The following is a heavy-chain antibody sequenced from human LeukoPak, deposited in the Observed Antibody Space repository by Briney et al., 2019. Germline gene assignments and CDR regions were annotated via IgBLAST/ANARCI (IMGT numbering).Heavy chain of an antibody. CDR3: ARLGLGYYFDY. J-gene: IGHJ4*02. V-gene: IGHV3-48*02. D-gene: IGHD5-12*01. CDR1: GFTFNSYN. Sequence: GGSLRLSCAVSGFTFNSYNMNWVRQAPGRGLEWLSYISVSSSTIYYADSVKGRFTISRDNAKNSLYLQMNSLRDDDTAVYYCARLGLGYYFDYWGQGTLVTVSS. CDR2: ISVSSSTI.